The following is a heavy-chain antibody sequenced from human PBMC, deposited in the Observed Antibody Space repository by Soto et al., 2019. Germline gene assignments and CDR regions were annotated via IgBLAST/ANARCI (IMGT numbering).Heavy chain of an antibody. CDR3: AREPQDGSGSYFDS. J-gene: IGHJ4*02. V-gene: IGHV1-69*06. CDR2: IIPIFGTA. CDR1: GGTLSTYA. D-gene: IGHD3-10*01. Sequence: QVQLVQSGAEVKKPGSSVKVSCKASGGTLSTYAISWVRQAPGQGLEWMGGIIPIFGTANYAQMFQGRVTITADKSTSTADMELSRLTSADTAVYYCAREPQDGSGSYFDSWGQGTLVTVSS.